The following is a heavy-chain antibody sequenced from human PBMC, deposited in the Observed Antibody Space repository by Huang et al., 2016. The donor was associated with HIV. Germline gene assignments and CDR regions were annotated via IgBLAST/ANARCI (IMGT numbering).Heavy chain of an antibody. CDR1: TFTFGAYW. V-gene: IGHV3-7*01. CDR3: ATKTAAMDI. CDR2: IKQDESEK. D-gene: IGHD1-7*01. J-gene: IGHJ6*02. Sequence: VESGGRLVQPGGSIRLSCVGSTFTFGAYWMSWVRQSQEKGLEWVANIKQDESEKYYVESVKGRFNISRDNAKKVLFLEMNNVRVEDTATYYCATKTAAMDIWGQGTTVTVS.